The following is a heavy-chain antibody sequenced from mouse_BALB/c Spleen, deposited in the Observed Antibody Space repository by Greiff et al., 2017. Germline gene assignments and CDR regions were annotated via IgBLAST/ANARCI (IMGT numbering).Heavy chain of an antibody. V-gene: IGHV1S137*01. CDR1: GYTFTDYA. CDR2: ISTYYGDA. J-gene: IGHJ2*01. CDR3: ARSGSYLYYFDY. Sequence: QVQLQQSGAELVRPGVSVKISCKGSGYTFTDYAMHWVKQSHAKSLEWIGVISTYYGDASYNQKFKGKATMTVDKSSSTAYMELARLTSEDSAIYYCARSGSYLYYFDYWGQGTTLTVSS. D-gene: IGHD2-12*01.